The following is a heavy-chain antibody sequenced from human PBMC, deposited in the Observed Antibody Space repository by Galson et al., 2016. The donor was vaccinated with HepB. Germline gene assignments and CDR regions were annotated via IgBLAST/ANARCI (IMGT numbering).Heavy chain of an antibody. Sequence: SLRLSCAASGFTFSSYTMNWVRQAPGKGLQWVAVISKDGSNIYYPDSAKGRFTISRDNSKNTLYLQMNSLRAEDTAIYYCATDSGYSINWYPGYWGQGTLVTVSS. CDR2: ISKDGSNI. D-gene: IGHD6-13*01. J-gene: IGHJ4*02. CDR3: ATDSGYSINWYPGY. V-gene: IGHV3-30*03. CDR1: GFTFSSYT.